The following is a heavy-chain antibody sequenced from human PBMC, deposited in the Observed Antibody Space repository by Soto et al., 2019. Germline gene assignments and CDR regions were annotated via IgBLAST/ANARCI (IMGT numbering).Heavy chain of an antibody. V-gene: IGHV1-69*01. CDR3: ARDRYCCGGSCYSFDY. J-gene: IGHJ4*02. D-gene: IGHD2-15*01. CDR1: GGTFSSYA. CDR2: IIPIFGTA. Sequence: QVQLVQSGAEVKNPRSSVKVSCKASGGTFSSYAISWVRQAPGQGLEWMGGIIPIFGTANYAQKFQGRVTVTADESTSTAYMELSSLRSEDTAVYYCARDRYCCGGSCYSFDYLGQGTLVTVSS.